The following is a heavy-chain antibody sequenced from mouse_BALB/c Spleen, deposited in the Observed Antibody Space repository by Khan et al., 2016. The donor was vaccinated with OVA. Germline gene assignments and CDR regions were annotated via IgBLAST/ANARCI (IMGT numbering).Heavy chain of an antibody. Sequence: EVELVESGGGLVQPGGSRKLSCAASGFTFSSFGMHWVRQAPEKGLEWVAYISSGSATIYYADIVKGRFTISRDNPKNTLFLQMTSLRSEDTAMXYCARWLITTWYFDVWGAGTTVTVSS. CDR3: ARWLITTWYFDV. CDR1: GFTFSSFG. V-gene: IGHV5-17*02. J-gene: IGHJ1*01. CDR2: ISSGSATI. D-gene: IGHD2-4*01.